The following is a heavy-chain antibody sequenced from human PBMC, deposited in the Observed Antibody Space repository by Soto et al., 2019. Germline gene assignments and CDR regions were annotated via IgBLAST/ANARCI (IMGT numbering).Heavy chain of an antibody. V-gene: IGHV3-53*04. Sequence: SLRLSCAASGFTVSSNYMSWVRQAPGKGLEWVSVIYSCGSTYYADSVKGRFTISRHNSENTLYLQMNSLRAEDTAVYYCARATYYYDSSGYGLRYWGQGNMVTVSS. CDR3: ARATYYYDSSGYGLRY. D-gene: IGHD3-22*01. CDR1: GFTVSSNY. J-gene: IGHJ4*02. CDR2: IYSCGST.